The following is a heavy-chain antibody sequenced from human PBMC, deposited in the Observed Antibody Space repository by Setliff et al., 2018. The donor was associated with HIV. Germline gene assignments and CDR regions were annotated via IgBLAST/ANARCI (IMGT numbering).Heavy chain of an antibody. D-gene: IGHD1-7*01. V-gene: IGHV4-61*02. J-gene: IGHJ3*01. CDR3: TRGPGGTVPKPLEAFDV. CDR1: GGSISSGSYY. Sequence: SETLSLTCTVSGGSISSGSYYWSWIRQPAGKGLEWIGRTHISGNTSYNPSLKSRVTISVDTSKNQFSLKLSSVTAADTAVYYCTRGPGGTVPKPLEAFDVWGRGAVVTVSS. CDR2: THISGNT.